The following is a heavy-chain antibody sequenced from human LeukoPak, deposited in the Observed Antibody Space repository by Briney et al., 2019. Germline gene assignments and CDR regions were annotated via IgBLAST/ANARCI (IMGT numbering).Heavy chain of an antibody. J-gene: IGHJ6*02. CDR1: GFTVSSNY. CDR3: ARGLIAGYCSGGSCQHYYYYGMDV. CDR2: IYSGGST. V-gene: IGHV3-66*02. D-gene: IGHD2-15*01. Sequence: GGSLRLSCAASGFTVSSNYMSWVRQAPGKGLEWVSVIYSGGSTYYADSVKGRFTISRGNSKNTLYLQMNSLRAEDTAVYYCARGLIAGYCSGGSCQHYYYYGMDVWGQGTTVTVSS.